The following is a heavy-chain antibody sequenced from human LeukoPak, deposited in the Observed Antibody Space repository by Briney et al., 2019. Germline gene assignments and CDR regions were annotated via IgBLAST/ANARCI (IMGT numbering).Heavy chain of an antibody. CDR2: IYYSGST. D-gene: IGHD6-19*01. V-gene: IGHV4-39*07. CDR3: ARDWGSSGGLGVGY. CDR1: GGSISSSSYY. J-gene: IGHJ4*02. Sequence: SETLSLTCTVSGGSISSSSYYWGWIRQPPGKGLEWIGSIYYSGSTYYNPSLKSRVTISVDTSKNQFSLKLSSVTAADTAVYYCARDWGSSGGLGVGYWGQGALVTVSS.